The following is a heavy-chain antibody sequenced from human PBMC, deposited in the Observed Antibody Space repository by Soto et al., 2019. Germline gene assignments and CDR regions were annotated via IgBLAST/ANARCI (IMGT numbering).Heavy chain of an antibody. CDR1: GGSMRGQH. D-gene: IGHD3-16*01. CDR3: ATYTVGEGGRGY. V-gene: IGHV4-4*09. Sequence: QVQLQESGPGLVKPSETLSLTCTVSGGSMRGQHWSWIRQPPGKGQEWIGHHSDSTNYNPSLKSRITISTDTSKNQFSLKLSSVTAADTAVYYCATYTVGEGGRGYWGQGTLVTVSS. CDR2: HHSDST. J-gene: IGHJ4*02.